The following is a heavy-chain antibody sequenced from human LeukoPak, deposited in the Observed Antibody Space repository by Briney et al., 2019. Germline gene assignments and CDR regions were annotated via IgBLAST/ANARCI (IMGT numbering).Heavy chain of an antibody. CDR2: IYPGDSNT. V-gene: IGHV5-51*01. D-gene: IGHD3-16*01. J-gene: IGHJ4*02. CDR3: DVSEPTWGSYYKPFDL. CDR1: AYSFTSYW. Sequence: GESLKISCKGSAYSFTSYWIGWVRQMPGKGPEWMGIIYPGDSNTRYSPSVRGQVTISADKSISTAYLRWSSLKASDTAMYYCDVSEPTWGSYYKPFDLWGQGTLVTVSS.